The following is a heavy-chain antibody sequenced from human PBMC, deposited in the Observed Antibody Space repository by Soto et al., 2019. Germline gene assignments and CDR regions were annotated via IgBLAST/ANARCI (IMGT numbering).Heavy chain of an antibody. CDR2: ISYDGSNK. D-gene: IGHD3-10*01. V-gene: IGHV3-30*18. CDR1: GFTFSSYG. Sequence: GGSLRLSCAASGFTFSSYGMHWVRQAPGKGLEWVAVISYDGSNKYYADSVKGRFTISRDNSKNTLYLQMNSLRAEDTAVYYCAKGVLLGQRRGGRFDYWGQGTLVTVSS. J-gene: IGHJ4*02. CDR3: AKGVLLGQRRGGRFDY.